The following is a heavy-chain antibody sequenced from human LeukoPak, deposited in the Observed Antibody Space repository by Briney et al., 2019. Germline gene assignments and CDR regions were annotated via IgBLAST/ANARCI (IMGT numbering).Heavy chain of an antibody. J-gene: IGHJ4*02. D-gene: IGHD2-2*01. Sequence: ASVKVSCKASGYSFTSHDINWVRQAPGQGPEWMGRMNPDSGNAGYAPDFQGRVTMTRDTSINTAYMELSRLRSEDTAVYYCARGGDYCSRTSCYLNWGQGTLVTVSS. CDR1: GYSFTSHD. V-gene: IGHV1-8*01. CDR2: MNPDSGNA. CDR3: ARGGDYCSRTSCYLN.